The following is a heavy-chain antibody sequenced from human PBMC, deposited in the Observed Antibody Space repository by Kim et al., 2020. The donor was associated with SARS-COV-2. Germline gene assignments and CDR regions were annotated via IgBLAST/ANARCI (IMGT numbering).Heavy chain of an antibody. V-gene: IGHV3-23*03. D-gene: IGHD3-10*01. Sequence: SLEGRFTISRDQSKNTLYPQMNSLRAEDTAVYYCAKMPYGSGIYEWVFDIWGQGTMVTVSS. CDR3: AKMPYGSGIYEWVFDI. J-gene: IGHJ3*02.